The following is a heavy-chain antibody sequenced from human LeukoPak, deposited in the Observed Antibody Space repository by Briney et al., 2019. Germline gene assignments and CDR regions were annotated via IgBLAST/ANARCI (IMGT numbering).Heavy chain of an antibody. CDR3: ARDILATSIAAPYY. D-gene: IGHD6-13*01. CDR1: GGSISSSTYY. V-gene: IGHV4-39*07. CDR2: IFYSGRT. J-gene: IGHJ4*02. Sequence: PSETLSLTCTVSGGSISSSTYYWGWIRQPPGKGLEWIGSIFYSGRTYYNPSLKSRVTMSVDTSKDQFSLRLSSVNAADTAVYYCARDILATSIAAPYYWGQGTLVTVSS.